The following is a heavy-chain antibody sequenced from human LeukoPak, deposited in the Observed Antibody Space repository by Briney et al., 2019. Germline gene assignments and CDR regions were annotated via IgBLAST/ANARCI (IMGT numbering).Heavy chain of an antibody. CDR1: GGSFSGYY. D-gene: IGHD2-15*01. CDR3: ARGFMVAMFDY. Sequence: PSETLSLTCAVYGGSFSGYYWSWIRQPPGKGLEWIGEINHSGSTNYNPSLKSRVTISVDTSKNQFSLKLSSVTAADTAVYYCARGFMVAMFDYWSQGTLVTVSS. V-gene: IGHV4-34*01. CDR2: INHSGST. J-gene: IGHJ4*02.